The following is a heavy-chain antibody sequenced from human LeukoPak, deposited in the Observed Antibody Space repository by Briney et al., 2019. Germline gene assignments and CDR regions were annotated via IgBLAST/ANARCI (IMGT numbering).Heavy chain of an antibody. CDR3: AKDLDYGDYPDY. J-gene: IGHJ4*02. Sequence: TGGSLRLSCAASGFTFSDYYMSWIRQAPGKGLEWVSYISSSGSTIYYADSVKGRFTISRDNSKNTLYLQMNSLRAEDTAVYYCAKDLDYGDYPDYWGQGTLVTVSS. CDR2: ISSSGSTI. D-gene: IGHD4-17*01. V-gene: IGHV3-11*01. CDR1: GFTFSDYY.